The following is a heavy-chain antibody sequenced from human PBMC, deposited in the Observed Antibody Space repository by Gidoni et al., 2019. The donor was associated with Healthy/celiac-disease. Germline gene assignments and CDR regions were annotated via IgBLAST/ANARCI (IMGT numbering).Heavy chain of an antibody. Sequence: QVQLQASGPGLVKPSETLSLTCTVSGGSISSYYWSWIRQPPGKGLEWIGYIYYSGSTNYNPSLKSRVTISVDTSKNQFSLKLSSVTAADTAVYYCARHKMTTVTLDYWGQGTLVTVSS. V-gene: IGHV4-59*08. CDR1: GGSISSYY. J-gene: IGHJ4*02. D-gene: IGHD4-17*01. CDR3: ARHKMTTVTLDY. CDR2: IYYSGST.